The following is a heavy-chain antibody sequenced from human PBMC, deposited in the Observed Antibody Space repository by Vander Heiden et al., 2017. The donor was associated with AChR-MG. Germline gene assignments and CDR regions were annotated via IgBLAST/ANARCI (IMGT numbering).Heavy chain of an antibody. CDR2: MNPNSGNT. J-gene: IGHJ3*02. V-gene: IGHV1-8*01. D-gene: IGHD3-16*02. CDR3: ARGFLYDYVWGSYRNDDAFDI. CDR1: GSTFTRYD. Sequence: QVQLVQSGAEVKKPGASVKVSCKASGSTFTRYDIHWVRQATGQGLEWMGWMNPNSGNTGYAQKFQGRVTMTRNTSISTAYMELSSLRSEDTAVYYCARGFLYDYVWGSYRNDDAFDIWGQGTMVTVSS.